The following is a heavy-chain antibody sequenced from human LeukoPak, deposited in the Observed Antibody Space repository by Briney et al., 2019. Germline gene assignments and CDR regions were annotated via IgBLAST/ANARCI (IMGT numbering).Heavy chain of an antibody. D-gene: IGHD6-13*01. CDR2: IWYDASNK. CDR1: GFTFSSFG. Sequence: GGSLRLSCAASGFTFSSFGMHWVRQAPGKGLEWVAVIWYDASNKYYADSVKGRFTISRDNSKNTLYLQINSLRAEDTAVYYCARDGVEQQLVHYFDYWGQGALVTVSS. V-gene: IGHV3-33*01. CDR3: ARDGVEQQLVHYFDY. J-gene: IGHJ4*02.